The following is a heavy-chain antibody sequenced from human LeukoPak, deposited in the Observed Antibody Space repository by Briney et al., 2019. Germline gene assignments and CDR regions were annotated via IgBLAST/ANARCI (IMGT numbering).Heavy chain of an antibody. D-gene: IGHD6-6*01. CDR3: AKGGSSSFYSDY. Sequence: GGSLRLSCAASGSTFSSYGMHWVRQAPGKGLEWVAFVRYDGSNKYYADSVKGRFTISRDNSENTVYLQMNSLRAEDAAVYYCAKGGSSSFYSDYWGQGTLVTVSS. CDR2: VRYDGSNK. CDR1: GSTFSSYG. J-gene: IGHJ4*02. V-gene: IGHV3-30*02.